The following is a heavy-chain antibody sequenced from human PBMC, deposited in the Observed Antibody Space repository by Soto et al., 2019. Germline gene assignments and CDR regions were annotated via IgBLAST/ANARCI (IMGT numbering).Heavy chain of an antibody. CDR1: GYTFTSYY. CDR3: ARVAAAAIPYNWFDP. V-gene: IGHV1-46*01. D-gene: IGHD2-2*01. J-gene: IGHJ5*02. CDR2: INPSGGST. Sequence: ASVKGSCKASGYTFTSYYMHWVRQAPGQGLEWMGIINPSGGSTSYAQKFQGRVTMTRDTSTSTVYMELSSLRSEDTAVYYCARVAAAAIPYNWFDPWGPGPLFTVSS.